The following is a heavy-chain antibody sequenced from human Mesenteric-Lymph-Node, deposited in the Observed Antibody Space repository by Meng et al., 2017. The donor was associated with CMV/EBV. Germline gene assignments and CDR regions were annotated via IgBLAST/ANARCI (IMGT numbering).Heavy chain of an antibody. D-gene: IGHD2-2*01. CDR1: GGSIRVYY. J-gene: IGHJ6*02. V-gene: IGHV4-59*01. CDR3: ARVGSTYYNYYYGMDV. Sequence: SETLSLTCTVSGGSIRVYYWNWIRQSPGKGLEWIGYIYDSGRNNYNPSLKSRVTMSLDTSKNQFSLQVTSVTAADTAVYYCARVGSTYYNYYYGMDVWGQGTTVTVSS. CDR2: IYDSGRN.